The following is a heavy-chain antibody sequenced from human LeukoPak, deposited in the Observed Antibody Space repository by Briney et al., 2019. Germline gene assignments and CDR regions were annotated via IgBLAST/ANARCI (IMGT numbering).Heavy chain of an antibody. CDR1: GYTFTSYY. J-gene: IGHJ4*02. D-gene: IGHD3-16*02. CDR3: AREGGDYVWGSYRSYYFDY. CDR2: INPSGGST. Sequence: ASVKVSCKASGYTFTSYYMHWVRQAPGQGLEWMGIINPSGGSTSYAQKFQGRVTMTRDMSTSTVYMELGSLRSEDTAVYYCAREGGDYVWGSYRSYYFDYWGQGTLVTVSS. V-gene: IGHV1-46*01.